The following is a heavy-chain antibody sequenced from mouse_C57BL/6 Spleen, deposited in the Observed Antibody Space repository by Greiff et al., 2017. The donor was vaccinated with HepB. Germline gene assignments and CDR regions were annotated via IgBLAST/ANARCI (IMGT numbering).Heavy chain of an antibody. J-gene: IGHJ4*01. Sequence: EVQLVESGGGLVQPGGSLKLSCAASGFTFSDYYMYWVRQTPEKRLEWVAYISNGGGSTYYPDTVKGRFTISRDNAKNTLYLQMSRLKSEDTAMYYCARHDGYYAYAMDYWGQGTSVTVSS. V-gene: IGHV5-12*01. CDR2: ISNGGGST. CDR1: GFTFSDYY. CDR3: ARHDGYYAYAMDY. D-gene: IGHD2-3*01.